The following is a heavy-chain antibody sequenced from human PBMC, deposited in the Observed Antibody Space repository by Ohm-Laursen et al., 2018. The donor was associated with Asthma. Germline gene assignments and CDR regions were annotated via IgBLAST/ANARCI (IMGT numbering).Heavy chain of an antibody. CDR1: GFTFSSYS. CDR3: AREGTGDAFDI. V-gene: IGHV3-21*04. Sequence: SLRLSCAASGFTFSSYSMNWVRQAPGKGLEWVSSISSSSSYIYYADSAKGRFTISRDNAKNSLYLQMNSLRAEDTAVYYCAREGTGDAFDIWGQGTMVTVSS. J-gene: IGHJ3*02. CDR2: ISSSSSYI.